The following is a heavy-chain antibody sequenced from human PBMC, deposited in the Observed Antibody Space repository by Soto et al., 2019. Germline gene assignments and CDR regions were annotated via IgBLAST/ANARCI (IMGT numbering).Heavy chain of an antibody. D-gene: IGHD3-16*01. CDR1: GFTVSNNY. V-gene: IGHV3-66*01. CDR2: IQDGGSI. Sequence: GGSLILSCAASGFTVSNNYMTWVRQAPGKGLEWVAVIQDGGSISYADSVSDRFTISRDNAKNTVFLEMNSLRPEDTAVYFCASGEGSGSNALGHWGQGTLVTVSS. CDR3: ASGEGSGSNALGH. J-gene: IGHJ4*02.